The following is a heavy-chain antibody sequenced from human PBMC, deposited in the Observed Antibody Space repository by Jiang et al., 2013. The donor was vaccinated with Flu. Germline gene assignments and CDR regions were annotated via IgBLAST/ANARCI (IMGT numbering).Heavy chain of an antibody. Sequence: LLKPSETLSLTCTVSGGSISSSGYFWGWIRQPPGKGLEWIGSFYYRGPTYSNPSLRSRVTISLDTSKNQFSLKLTYVTAADSAMYYCARHTLPGGSISAALGYWGQGTLVTVSS. CDR1: GGSISSSGYF. CDR3: ARHTLPGGSISAALGY. CDR2: FYYRGPT. V-gene: IGHV4-39*01. D-gene: IGHD6-6*01. J-gene: IGHJ4*02.